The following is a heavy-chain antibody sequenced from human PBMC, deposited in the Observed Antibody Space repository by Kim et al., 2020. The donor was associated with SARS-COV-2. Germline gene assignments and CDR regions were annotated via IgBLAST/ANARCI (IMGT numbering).Heavy chain of an antibody. CDR1: GGSVSSGSYY. D-gene: IGHD3-10*01. J-gene: IGHJ2*01. V-gene: IGHV4-61*01. Sequence: SETLSLTCTVSGGSVSSGSYYWSWIRQPPGKGLEWIGYIYYSGSTNYNPSLKSRVTISVDTSKNQFSLKLSSVTAADTAVYYCARASLALWFGESGRYF. CDR3: ARASLALWFGESGRYF. CDR2: IYYSGST.